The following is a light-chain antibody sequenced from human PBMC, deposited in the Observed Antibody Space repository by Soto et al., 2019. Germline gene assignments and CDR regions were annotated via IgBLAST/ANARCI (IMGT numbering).Light chain of an antibody. CDR3: QQYNDWLLT. Sequence: IVMTQSPATLSVSPGERATLSCRASQSVRSNVAWYQQKHGQTPRLLIYTASTRATGIPARFSGSGSGTEFTLTISSLQSADFAVYYCQQYNDWLLTFGQGTRLEIK. V-gene: IGKV3-15*01. CDR2: TAS. CDR1: QSVRSN. J-gene: IGKJ5*01.